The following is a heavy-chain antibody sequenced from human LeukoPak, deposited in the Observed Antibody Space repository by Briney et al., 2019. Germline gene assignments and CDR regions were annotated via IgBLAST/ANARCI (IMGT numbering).Heavy chain of an antibody. CDR2: IKSKTDGGTT. J-gene: IGHJ4*02. Sequence: GGSLRLSCAASGFTFSNAWMSWVRQAPGKGLEWVGRIKSKTDGGTTDYAAPVKGRFTISRDDSKNTLYLQMNSLKTEDTAVYYCTTEPYYDILTGYYSYYFDYWGQGTLVTVSS. D-gene: IGHD3-9*01. CDR3: TTEPYYDILTGYYSYYFDY. V-gene: IGHV3-15*01. CDR1: GFTFSNAW.